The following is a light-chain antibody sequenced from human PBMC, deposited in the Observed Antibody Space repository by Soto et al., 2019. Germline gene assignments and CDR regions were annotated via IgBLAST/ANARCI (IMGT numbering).Light chain of an antibody. J-gene: IGKJ1*01. Sequence: DIQMNQSPSTLSASAGDRVTITCRASQSISSWLAWYQQKPGKAPKLLIYDASSLESGVPSRFSGSGSGTEFTLTISSLQPDDFATYYCQQYNSYSRWTFGQGTKVDIK. CDR1: QSISSW. CDR3: QQYNSYSRWT. CDR2: DAS. V-gene: IGKV1-5*01.